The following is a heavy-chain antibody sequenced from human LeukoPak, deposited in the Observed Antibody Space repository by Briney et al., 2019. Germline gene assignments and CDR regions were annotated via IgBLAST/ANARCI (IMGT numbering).Heavy chain of an antibody. J-gene: IGHJ6*02. CDR1: GYTFTGYY. D-gene: IGHD7-27*01. Sequence: ASVKVSCKASGYTFTGYYMHWVRQAPGQGLEWMGWINPNSGGTNYAQKFQGWVTMTRDTSISTAYMELSSLRSEDTAVYYCARFARNWGWGYYYGMDVWGQGTTVTVSS. CDR3: ARFARNWGWGYYYGMDV. V-gene: IGHV1-2*04. CDR2: INPNSGGT.